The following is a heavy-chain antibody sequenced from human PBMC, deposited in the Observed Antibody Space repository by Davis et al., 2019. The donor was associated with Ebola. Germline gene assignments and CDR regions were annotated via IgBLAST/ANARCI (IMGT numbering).Heavy chain of an antibody. Sequence: SETLSLTCTVSGGSISSGSYYWSWVRQPAGKGLEWIGHMYTTGSTNYNPSLKGRVTISLDTSKKQFSLKLRSVTAADTAVYYCARPHGRGWYGDFYFDYWGQGVLVTVSS. D-gene: IGHD6-19*01. CDR1: GGSISSGSYY. J-gene: IGHJ4*02. V-gene: IGHV4-61*09. CDR3: ARPHGRGWYGDFYFDY. CDR2: MYTTGST.